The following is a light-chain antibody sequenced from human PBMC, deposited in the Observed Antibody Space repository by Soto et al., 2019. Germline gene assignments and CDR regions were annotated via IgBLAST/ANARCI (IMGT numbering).Light chain of an antibody. CDR2: DDS. Sequence: APGQTARVTCGGANIARKGVHWYRQTPGQAPVMVLYDDSARPSGIPERFSGSNSGHTATLAISGLRSEDEADYYCAAWDDSLTGQVLGTGNKVTVL. J-gene: IGLJ1*01. CDR3: AAWDDSLTGQV. CDR1: NIARKG. V-gene: IGLV3-21*02.